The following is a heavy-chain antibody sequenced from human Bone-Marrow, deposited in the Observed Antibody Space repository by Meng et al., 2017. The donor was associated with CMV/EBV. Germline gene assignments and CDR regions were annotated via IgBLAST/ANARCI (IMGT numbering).Heavy chain of an antibody. J-gene: IGHJ6*02. V-gene: IGHV3-30*03. CDR3: ARDQSPSSYYEFWSGYRYYYGMDV. Sequence: GESLKISCAVSGFTFSSYSMNWVRQAPGKGLEWVAVISYDGSNKYYADSVKGRFTISRDNSKNTLYLQMNSLRVEDTAVYSCARDQSPSSYYEFWSGYRYYYGMDVWGQGTTVTVSS. CDR2: ISYDGSNK. D-gene: IGHD3-3*01. CDR1: GFTFSSYS.